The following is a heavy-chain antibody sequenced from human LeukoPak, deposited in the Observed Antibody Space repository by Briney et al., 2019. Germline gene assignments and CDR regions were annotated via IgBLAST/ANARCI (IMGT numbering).Heavy chain of an antibody. CDR2: ISSSSSYI. J-gene: IGHJ4*02. D-gene: IGHD3-22*01. CDR1: GFTFSSYW. Sequence: GSLRLSCAASGFTFSSYWMNWVRQAPGKGLEWVSSISSSSSYIYYADSVKGRFTISRDNAKNSLYLQMNSLRAEDTAVYYCARGYDSGSYYVYWGQGTLVTVSS. CDR3: ARGYDSGSYYVY. V-gene: IGHV3-21*01.